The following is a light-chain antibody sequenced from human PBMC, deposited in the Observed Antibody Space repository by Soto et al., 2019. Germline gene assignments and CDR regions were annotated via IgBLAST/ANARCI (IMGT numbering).Light chain of an antibody. CDR2: GAS. CDR1: QSVSSNY. V-gene: IGKV3-20*01. Sequence: ESVLTQSPGTLSLSPGERATLSCRASQSVSSNYLAWYQQKPGQAPRLLIYGASTRATGIPDRFSGSGSGTDFTITISRLEPEDSAVYYCQQYGSSPTWTFGQGTKVDIK. J-gene: IGKJ1*01. CDR3: QQYGSSPTWT.